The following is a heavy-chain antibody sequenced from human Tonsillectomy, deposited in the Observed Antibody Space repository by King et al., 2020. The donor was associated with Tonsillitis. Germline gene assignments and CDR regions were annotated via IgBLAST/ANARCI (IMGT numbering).Heavy chain of an antibody. CDR1: GGSVSSGSCY. CDR2: IYYSGST. CDR3: ARFSTRSSGYYKY. D-gene: IGHD3-22*01. Sequence: VQLQESGPGLVKPSETLSLTCTVSGGSVSSGSCYWSWIRQPPGKGLEWIGYIYYSGSTNYNPSLKSRVTISVDTSKNQFSLKLSSVTAADTAVYYCARFSTRSSGYYKYWGQGTLVTVSS. J-gene: IGHJ4*02. V-gene: IGHV4-61*01.